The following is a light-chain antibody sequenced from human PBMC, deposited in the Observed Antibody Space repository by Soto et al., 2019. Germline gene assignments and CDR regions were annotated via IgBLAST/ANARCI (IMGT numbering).Light chain of an antibody. CDR2: DAS. J-gene: IGKJ5*01. V-gene: IGKV1-33*01. Sequence: DIPMTQSPSSLSASVGNRVTLTCQASQNINNYLNWYQQKPGRAPKLLIYDASNLEAGVPSRFRGSGSGTDFTFTISRMKPEDIATYYCQQYENIPTFGQGTRLEIK. CDR3: QQYENIPT. CDR1: QNINNY.